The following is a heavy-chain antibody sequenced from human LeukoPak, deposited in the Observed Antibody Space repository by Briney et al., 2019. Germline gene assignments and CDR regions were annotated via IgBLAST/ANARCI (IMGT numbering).Heavy chain of an antibody. CDR2: ISSSGSTI. CDR3: AGSRGYSYGHPDYYYGMDV. D-gene: IGHD5-18*01. J-gene: IGHJ6*02. Sequence: GGSLRLSCAASGFTFSDYYMSWIRQAPGKGLEWVSYISSSGSTIYYADSVKGRFTISRDNAKNSLYLQMNSLRAEDTAVYYCAGSRGYSYGHPDYYYGMDVWGQGTTVTVPS. V-gene: IGHV3-11*01. CDR1: GFTFSDYY.